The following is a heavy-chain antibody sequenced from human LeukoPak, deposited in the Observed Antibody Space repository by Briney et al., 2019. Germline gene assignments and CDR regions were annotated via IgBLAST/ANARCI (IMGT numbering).Heavy chain of an antibody. CDR1: GGSISNTNW. J-gene: IGHJ4*02. Sequence: PSETLSLTCGVSGGSISNTNWWTWVRQPPGKGLEWIGEIYHSGSTNYNPSLKSRVTISVDKSKNQFSLKLSSVTAADTAVYYCASAVVSFAFDYWGQGTLVTVSS. CDR2: IYHSGST. V-gene: IGHV4-4*02. CDR3: ASAVVSFAFDY. D-gene: IGHD4-23*01.